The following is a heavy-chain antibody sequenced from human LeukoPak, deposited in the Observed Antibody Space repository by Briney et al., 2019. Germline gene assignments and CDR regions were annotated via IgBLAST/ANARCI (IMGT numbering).Heavy chain of an antibody. Sequence: SETLSLTCTVSGYSISSGYYWGWIRQPPGKGLEWIGSIYHSGSTYYNPSLKSRVTISVDTSKNQFSLKLSSVTAADTAVYYCVRDVYDSSGYYHGNFDYWGQGTLVTVSS. CDR2: IYHSGST. CDR1: GYSISSGYY. J-gene: IGHJ4*02. D-gene: IGHD3-22*01. CDR3: VRDVYDSSGYYHGNFDY. V-gene: IGHV4-38-2*02.